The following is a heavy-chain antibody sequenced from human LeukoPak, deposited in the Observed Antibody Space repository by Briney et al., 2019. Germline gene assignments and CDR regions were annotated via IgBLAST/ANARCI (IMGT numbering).Heavy chain of an antibody. D-gene: IGHD4-11*01. J-gene: IGHJ5*02. Sequence: PSETLPLTCAVYGGSFSGYYWSWIRQPPGKGLEWIGEINHGGSTNYNPSPKSRVTISADTSKNQFSLKLSSVTAADTAVYYCAREYIRYSNYGVGFDPWGQGTLVTVSS. CDR3: AREYIRYSNYGVGFDP. V-gene: IGHV4-34*01. CDR2: INHGGST. CDR1: GGSFSGYY.